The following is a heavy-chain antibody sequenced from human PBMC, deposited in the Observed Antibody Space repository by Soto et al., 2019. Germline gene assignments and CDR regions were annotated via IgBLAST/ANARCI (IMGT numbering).Heavy chain of an antibody. J-gene: IGHJ4*02. D-gene: IGHD4-17*01. CDR2: TXSSSSXI. CDR1: VFTFRSYS. Sequence: PXGSLRLSCAASVFTFRSYSMNWVRQAPGKGLEWVSYTXSSSSXIYYADYVKGXXTISRDNXXNSLHLQMNSLRAEDTAVYYCARSFPYGDYVGYWGQGTLVTVSS. V-gene: IGHV3-48*01. CDR3: ARSFPYGDYVGY.